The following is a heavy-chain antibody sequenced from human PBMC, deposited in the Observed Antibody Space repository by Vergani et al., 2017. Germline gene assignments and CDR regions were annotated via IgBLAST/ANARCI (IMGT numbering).Heavy chain of an antibody. CDR1: GFSLSTSGVG. D-gene: IGHD3-3*01. J-gene: IGHJ6*03. CDR2: IYWDDDK. V-gene: IGHV2-5*02. Sequence: QITLKESGPTLVKPTQTPTLTCTFSGFSLSTSGVGVGWIRQPPGKALGWLELIYWDDDKRYSPSLKSRLTISKDTSKSQVVLTMSNLDPVDTATYYCARGQYDDFWSGYYTYYYCYMDVWGKGTTVAVSS. CDR3: ARGQYDDFWSGYYTYYYCYMDV.